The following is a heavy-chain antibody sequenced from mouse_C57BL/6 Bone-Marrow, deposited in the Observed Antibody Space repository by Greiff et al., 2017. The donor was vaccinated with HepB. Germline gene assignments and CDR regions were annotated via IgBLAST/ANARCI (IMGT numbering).Heavy chain of an antibody. CDR2: IAPNSGGT. CDR3: ARTSDDGYYFDY. J-gene: IGHJ2*01. CDR1: GYTFTSYW. V-gene: IGHV1-72*01. Sequence: QAQLQQPGAELVKPGASVKLSCKASGYTFTSYWMHWVKQRPGRGLEWIGRIAPNSGGTKYNEKFKSKATLTADKPSSTAYLQLSSRPSEDSAVYYWARTSDDGYYFDYWGQGTTLTVSS. D-gene: IGHD2-3*01.